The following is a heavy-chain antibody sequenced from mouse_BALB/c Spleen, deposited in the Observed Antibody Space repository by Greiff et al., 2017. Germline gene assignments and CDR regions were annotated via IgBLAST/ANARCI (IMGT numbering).Heavy chain of an antibody. CDR3: ARDLGGPFAY. J-gene: IGHJ3*01. CDR2: ISNLAYSI. CDR1: GFTFSDYG. Sequence: EVKVEESGGGLVQPGGSRKLSCAASGFTFSDYGMAWVRQAPGKGPEWVAFISNLAYSIYYADTVTGRFTISRENAKNTLYLEMSSLRSEDTAMYYCARDLGGPFAYWGQGTLVTVSA. V-gene: IGHV5-15*02. D-gene: IGHD1-1*02.